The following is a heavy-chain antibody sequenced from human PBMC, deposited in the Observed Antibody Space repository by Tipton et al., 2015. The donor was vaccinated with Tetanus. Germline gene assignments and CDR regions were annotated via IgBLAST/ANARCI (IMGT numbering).Heavy chain of an antibody. V-gene: IGHV3-30*18. CDR3: AKDVRDYGFDY. Sequence: SLRLSCAASGFTFSSYGMHWVRQAPGKGLEWVAVISYDGSNKYYADSVKGRFTISRDNSKNTLYLQMNSLRAEDTAVYYCAKDVRDYGFDYWGQGTLVTVSS. CDR2: ISYDGSNK. CDR1: GFTFSSYG. J-gene: IGHJ4*02. D-gene: IGHD4/OR15-4a*01.